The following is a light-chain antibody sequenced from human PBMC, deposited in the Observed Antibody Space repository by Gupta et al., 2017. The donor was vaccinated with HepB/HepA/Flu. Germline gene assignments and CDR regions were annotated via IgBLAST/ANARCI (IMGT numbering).Light chain of an antibody. V-gene: IGKV2-29*03. CDR1: QGLLHRNGDTF. CDR2: DVS. Sequence: DIVMTQTLLSLSVTTGQPASISCKSIQGLLHRNGDTFLYWYLQRPGQPPHLLIYDVSKRFSGVPDRFSGSGSVTDFTLKISRVEAEDAGFYYCMQALHFPLTFGGGTKVEI. CDR3: MQALHFPLT. J-gene: IGKJ4*01.